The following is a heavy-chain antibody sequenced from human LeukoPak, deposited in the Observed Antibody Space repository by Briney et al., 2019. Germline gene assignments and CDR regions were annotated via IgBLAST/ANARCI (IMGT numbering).Heavy chain of an antibody. J-gene: IGHJ3*02. V-gene: IGHV4-34*01. CDR3: ASLRLGYCSSTSCYDAFDI. CDR1: GGSFSGYY. D-gene: IGHD2-2*01. Sequence: KPSETLSLTCAVYGGSFSGYYWSWIRQPPGKGLEWIGENNHSGSTNYNPSLKSRVTISVDTSKNQFSLKLSSVTAADTAVYYCASLRLGYCSSTSCYDAFDIWGQGTMVTVSS. CDR2: NNHSGST.